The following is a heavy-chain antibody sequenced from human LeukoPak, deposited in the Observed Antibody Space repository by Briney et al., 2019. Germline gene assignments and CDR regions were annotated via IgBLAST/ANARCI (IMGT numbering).Heavy chain of an antibody. D-gene: IGHD3-10*01. CDR3: AKSSGNYLNYYYYMDV. V-gene: IGHV3-9*01. J-gene: IGHJ6*03. CDR1: GFTFSSHG. CDR2: ISWNSFSI. Sequence: GGSLRLSCAASGFTFSSHGMNWVRQAPGKGLEWGSGISWNSFSIGYADSVKGRFTISRDNAKNSLYLQMNGLRAEDTALYYCAKSSGNYLNYYYYMDVWGKGTTVTISS.